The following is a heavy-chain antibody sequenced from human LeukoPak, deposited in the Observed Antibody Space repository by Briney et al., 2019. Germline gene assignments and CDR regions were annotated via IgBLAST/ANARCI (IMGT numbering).Heavy chain of an antibody. Sequence: GGSLRLSCAASGFTFSNYWMHWVRQAPGKGLVWVSRIYNDGSSTSYADSVKGRFTISRDNAKHSLYLQMNSLRAEDTAVYYCARSGKVGATLIDAFDIWGQGTMVTVSS. CDR2: IYNDGSST. CDR1: GFTFSNYW. V-gene: IGHV3-74*01. CDR3: ARSGKVGATLIDAFDI. J-gene: IGHJ3*02. D-gene: IGHD1-26*01.